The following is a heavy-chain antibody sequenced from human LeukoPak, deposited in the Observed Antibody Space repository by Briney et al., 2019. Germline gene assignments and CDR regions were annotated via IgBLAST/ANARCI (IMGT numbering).Heavy chain of an antibody. CDR1: GFPFSGYG. Sequence: GGSLRLSCAASGFPFSGYGMHWVRQAPGKGLEWVAFIQYDATNKYYADSVKGRFTISRANFENTLSLQMNSLRPEDTAVYYCAKGFSSGPYFDYWGQGSLVTVSS. CDR3: AKGFSSGPYFDY. CDR2: IQYDATNK. D-gene: IGHD3-22*01. J-gene: IGHJ4*02. V-gene: IGHV3-30*02.